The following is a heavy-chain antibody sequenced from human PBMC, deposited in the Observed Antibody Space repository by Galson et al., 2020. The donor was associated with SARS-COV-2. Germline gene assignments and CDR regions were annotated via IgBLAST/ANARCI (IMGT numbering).Heavy chain of an antibody. V-gene: IGHV3-33*01. D-gene: IGHD2-15*01. CDR1: GFTFSSSG. J-gene: IGHJ3*02. CDR2: IWYDGSNK. CDR3: ARDLRLGVDSDAFDI. Sequence: GGSLRLSCAASGFTFSSSGMHWVRQAPGKGLEWVAVIWYDGSNKYYADSVKGRFTISRDNSKNTLYLQMNSLRAEDTAVYYCARDLRLGVDSDAFDIWGQGTMVTVSS.